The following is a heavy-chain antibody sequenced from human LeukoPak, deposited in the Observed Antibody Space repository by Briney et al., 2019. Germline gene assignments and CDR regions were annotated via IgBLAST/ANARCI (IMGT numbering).Heavy chain of an antibody. D-gene: IGHD3-22*01. CDR1: GFTFSSYA. J-gene: IGHJ6*04. Sequence: PGASLRLSCAASGFTFSSYAMSWVRQAPGKGLEWVSAISGSGGSTYYADSVKGRFTISRDNSKNTLYLQMNSLRAEDTAVYYCARGFIVVAARSRRDYYYGMDVWGKGTTVTVSS. CDR2: ISGSGGST. V-gene: IGHV3-23*01. CDR3: ARGFIVVAARSRRDYYYGMDV.